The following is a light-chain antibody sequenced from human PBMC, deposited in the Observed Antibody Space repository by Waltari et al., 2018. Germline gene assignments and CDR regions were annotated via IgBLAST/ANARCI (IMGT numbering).Light chain of an antibody. V-gene: IGKV3-20*01. CDR3: QQYGSLPIT. CDR1: QSLGSIY. J-gene: IGKJ5*01. Sequence: EVVLTQSPDTLSLSPGERATLSCRASQSLGSIYLAWYQQKPGQAPRLLIYGVSTRAAGVPDRFTGSGSGTDFTLTISRLEPEDFAVYFCQQYGSLPITFGQGARLEIK. CDR2: GVS.